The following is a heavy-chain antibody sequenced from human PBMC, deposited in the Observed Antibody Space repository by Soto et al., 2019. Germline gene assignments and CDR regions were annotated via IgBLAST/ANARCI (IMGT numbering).Heavy chain of an antibody. D-gene: IGHD3-3*02. CDR1: GGTFSTSA. V-gene: IGHV1-69*12. J-gene: IGHJ6*02. Sequence: QVQLMQSGAEVKKPGSSVKVSCKASGGTFSTSAISWVRQAPGEGLEWVGGIMPIFATPDYAQKFQGRVTISADESKATAYLELTSLTTDDTDVYYCARDKDRQQLGGNYYYILDVWGQGTAITVSS. CDR2: IMPIFATP. CDR3: ARDKDRQQLGGNYYYILDV.